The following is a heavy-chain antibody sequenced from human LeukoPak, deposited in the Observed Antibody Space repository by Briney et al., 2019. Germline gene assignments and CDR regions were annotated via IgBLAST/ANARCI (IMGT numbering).Heavy chain of an antibody. Sequence: GGSLRLSCAASGFTVSSSYMSWVRQAPGKGLEWVSVIYSGGSTYYADSVKGRFTISRDNSKNTLYLQMNSLRAEDTAVYYCARDYYDSSGYYYGGRDYYYGMDVWGQGTTVTVSS. J-gene: IGHJ6*02. D-gene: IGHD3-22*01. CDR3: ARDYYDSSGYYYGGRDYYYGMDV. V-gene: IGHV3-53*01. CDR1: GFTVSSSY. CDR2: IYSGGST.